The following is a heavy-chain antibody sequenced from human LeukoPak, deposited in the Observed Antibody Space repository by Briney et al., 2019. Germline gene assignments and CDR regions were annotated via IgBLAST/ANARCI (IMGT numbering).Heavy chain of an antibody. CDR3: AKGIAVAGVDPDPRTTEFDY. J-gene: IGHJ4*02. CDR1: GGSISSGGYY. D-gene: IGHD6-19*01. Sequence: SQTLSLTCTVSGGSISSGGYYWSWIRQPAGKGLEWIGRIYTSGTTNYNPSLKSRVTMSVDTSKNQFSLKLSSVTAADTAVYYCAKGIAVAGVDPDPRTTEFDYWGQGTLVTVSS. V-gene: IGHV4-61*02. CDR2: IYTSGTT.